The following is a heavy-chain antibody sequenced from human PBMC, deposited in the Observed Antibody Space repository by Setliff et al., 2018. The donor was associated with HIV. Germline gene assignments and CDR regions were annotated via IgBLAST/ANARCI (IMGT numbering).Heavy chain of an antibody. CDR3: ARGKAWLRFLDY. J-gene: IGHJ4*02. D-gene: IGHD5-12*01. CDR2: INTHGGYT. Sequence: ASVKVSCKASGYTFNNYGISWVRQAPGQGLEWMGWINTHGGYTNYAQNVQGRVTVTMDTSTSTAYMELRSLKSDDTAVYYCARGKAWLRFLDYWGQGTLVTVSS. V-gene: IGHV1-18*01. CDR1: GYTFNNYG.